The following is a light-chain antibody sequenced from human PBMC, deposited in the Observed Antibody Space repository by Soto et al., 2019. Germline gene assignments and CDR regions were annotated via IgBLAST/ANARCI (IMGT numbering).Light chain of an antibody. Sequence: QSALTQPASVSGSPGQSITISCTGTSSDVGGYNSVSWYQQHPGKAPKLMIYEVSNRPSGVSNRFSGSKSGDTASLTISGLQAEDEADYYCSSYRSHRTLVAFGGGTKVTVL. J-gene: IGLJ2*01. CDR1: SSDVGGYNS. CDR2: EVS. V-gene: IGLV2-14*01. CDR3: SSYRSHRTLVA.